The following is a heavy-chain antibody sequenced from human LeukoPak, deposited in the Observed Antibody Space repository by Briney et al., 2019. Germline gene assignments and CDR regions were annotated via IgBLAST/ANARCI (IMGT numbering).Heavy chain of an antibody. J-gene: IGHJ1*01. V-gene: IGHV4-59*01. D-gene: IGHD5-24*01. CDR3: ARGRWLQLPTN. Sequence: SETLSLTCTVSGGSISTYYWSWIRQPPGKGLEWIGYIYYSGSTNYSPSLKSRVTISVDTSKNQFSLKLSSVTAADTAVYYCARGRWLQLPTNWGQGTLVTVSS. CDR1: GGSISTYY. CDR2: IYYSGST.